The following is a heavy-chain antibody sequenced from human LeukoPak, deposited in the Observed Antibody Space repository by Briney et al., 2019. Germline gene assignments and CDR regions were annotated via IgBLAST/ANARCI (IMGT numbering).Heavy chain of an antibody. CDR3: ARYSSSSPGIF. D-gene: IGHD6-6*01. V-gene: IGHV4-34*01. CDR2: INHSGSA. CDR1: GGSISSYY. Sequence: SETLSLTCTVSGGSISSYYWSWIRQPAGKGLEWIGEINHSGSANYNPSPKSRVTISVDTSKNQFSLKLSSVTAADTAVYYCARYSSSSPGIFWGQGTLVTVSS. J-gene: IGHJ4*02.